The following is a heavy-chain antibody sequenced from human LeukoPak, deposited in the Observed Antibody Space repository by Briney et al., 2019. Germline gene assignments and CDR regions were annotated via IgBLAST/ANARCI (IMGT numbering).Heavy chain of an antibody. CDR1: GGSISSYY. D-gene: IGHD6-13*01. CDR2: IYYSGGT. Sequence: SETLSLTXTVSGGSISSYYWSWIRQPPGKGLEWIGYIYYSGGTNYNPSLKSRVTISVDTSKNQFSLKLSSVTAADTAVYYCARQRIAADYWGQGTPVTVSS. V-gene: IGHV4-59*01. CDR3: ARQRIAADY. J-gene: IGHJ4*02.